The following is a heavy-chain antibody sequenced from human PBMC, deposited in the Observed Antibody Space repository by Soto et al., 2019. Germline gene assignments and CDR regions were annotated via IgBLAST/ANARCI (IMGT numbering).Heavy chain of an antibody. J-gene: IGHJ1*01. D-gene: IGHD3-10*01. Sequence: QVQLQQWGAGLLKPSETLSLTCAVYGGSFSGYYWSWIRQPPGKGLEWIGEINHSGSTNYNPSLKGRVTISVDTSKNQFSLKLSSVTAADTAVYYCAREGYYGSGSYHEYFQHWGQGTLVTVSS. CDR1: GGSFSGYY. CDR3: AREGYYGSGSYHEYFQH. V-gene: IGHV4-34*01. CDR2: INHSGST.